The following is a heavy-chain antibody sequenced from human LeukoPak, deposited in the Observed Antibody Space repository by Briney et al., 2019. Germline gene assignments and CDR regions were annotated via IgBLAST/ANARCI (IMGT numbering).Heavy chain of an antibody. Sequence: SETLSLTCTVSGGSISSSSYYWGWIRQPPGKGLEWIGSIYYSGSTNYNPSLKSRVTISVDTSKNQFSLKLSSVTAADTAVYYCARHRLGYSYGPFDSWGQETLVTVSS. CDR2: IYYSGST. J-gene: IGHJ4*02. V-gene: IGHV4-39*01. CDR3: ARHRLGYSYGPFDS. CDR1: GGSISSSSYY. D-gene: IGHD5-18*01.